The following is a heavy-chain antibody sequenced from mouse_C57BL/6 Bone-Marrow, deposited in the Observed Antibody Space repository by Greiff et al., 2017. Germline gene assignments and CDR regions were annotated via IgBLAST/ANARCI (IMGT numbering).Heavy chain of an antibody. V-gene: IGHV1-15*01. J-gene: IGHJ2*01. Sequence: QVQLQQSGAELVRPGASVTLSCKASGYTFTDYEMHWVKQTPVHGLEWIGAIDPETGGTAYNQKFKGKAILTADKSSSTAYMELRSLTSEDSAVYYCTRWDITTLDYWGQGTTLTVSS. D-gene: IGHD1-1*01. CDR3: TRWDITTLDY. CDR1: GYTFTDYE. CDR2: IDPETGGT.